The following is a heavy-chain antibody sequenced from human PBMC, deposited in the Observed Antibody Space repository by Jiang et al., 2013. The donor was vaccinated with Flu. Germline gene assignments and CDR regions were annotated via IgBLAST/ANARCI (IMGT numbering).Heavy chain of an antibody. D-gene: IGHD5-12*01. V-gene: IGHV1-69-2*01. CDR1: GYTFTDYY. Sequence: GAEVKKPGATVKISCRVSGYTFTDYYMHWVQQAPGKGLEWVGLVDPAYGETIYAEKFRGRVTIVADTSTDTACMELTSLRYDDTAAYYCATASSGYALNYWGQGTLVTVSS. CDR2: VDPAYGET. J-gene: IGHJ4*02. CDR3: ATASSGYALNY.